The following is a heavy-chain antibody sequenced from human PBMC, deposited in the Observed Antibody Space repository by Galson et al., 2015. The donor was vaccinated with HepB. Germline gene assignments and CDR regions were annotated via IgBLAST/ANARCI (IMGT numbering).Heavy chain of an antibody. D-gene: IGHD2-2*01. CDR3: ARVVPAAKSPVPSDWYFDL. J-gene: IGHJ2*01. V-gene: IGHV3-13*01. CDR1: GFTFSSYD. Sequence: SLRLSCAASGFTFSSYDMHWVRQATGKGLEWVSAIGTAGDTYYPGSVKGRFTISRENAKNSLYLQMNSLRAGDTAVYYCARVVPAAKSPVPSDWYFDLWGRGTLVTVSS. CDR2: IGTAGDT.